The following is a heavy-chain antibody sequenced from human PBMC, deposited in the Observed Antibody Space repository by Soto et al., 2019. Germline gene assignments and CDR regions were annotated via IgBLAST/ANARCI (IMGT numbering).Heavy chain of an antibody. V-gene: IGHV1-69*02. J-gene: IGHJ5*02. D-gene: IGHD1-1*01. CDR3: APTTGALVPVPS. CDR1: GGSFSSYT. Sequence: QVRLVQSGAEVKRPGSSVHVSCQASGGSFSSYTVSWVRQDPGQGLEWMGSIIPTLDKTNYAQKFQGRLTITADRSTSTVCMELSSLTFEDTAVYYCAPTTGALVPVPSWGLGTLVTVSS. CDR2: IIPTLDKT.